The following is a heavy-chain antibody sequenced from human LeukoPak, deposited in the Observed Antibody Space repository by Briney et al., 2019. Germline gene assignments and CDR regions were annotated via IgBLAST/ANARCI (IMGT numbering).Heavy chain of an antibody. CDR3: AFVVSPRGATHYGMDV. D-gene: IGHD1-26*01. Sequence: ASVKVSCKASGYTFTSYYMHWVRQAPGQGLEWMGIINPSGGSTSYAQKFQGRVTMTRDTSTSTVYMELSSLRSEDPAVYYCAFVVSPRGATHYGMDVWGQGTTVTVSS. J-gene: IGHJ6*01. V-gene: IGHV1-46*01. CDR1: GYTFTSYY. CDR2: INPSGGST.